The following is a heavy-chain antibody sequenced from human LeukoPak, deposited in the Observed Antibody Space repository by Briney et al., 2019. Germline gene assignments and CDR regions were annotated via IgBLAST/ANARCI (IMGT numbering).Heavy chain of an antibody. CDR2: IIPIFGTA. J-gene: IGHJ5*02. Sequence: SVKVSFKASGGTFSSYAISWVRQAPAQGLEWMGGIIPIFGTANYAQKFQGRVTITADESTSTAYMELSSLRSEDTAVYYCARDRYSSSGYNWFDPWGQGTLVTVSS. V-gene: IGHV1-69*01. CDR1: GGTFSSYA. D-gene: IGHD6-13*01. CDR3: ARDRYSSSGYNWFDP.